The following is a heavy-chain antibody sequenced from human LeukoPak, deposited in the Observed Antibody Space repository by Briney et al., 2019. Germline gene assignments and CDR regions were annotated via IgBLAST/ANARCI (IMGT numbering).Heavy chain of an antibody. Sequence: GGSLRLSCAASGFTLSSYNMKWVRQAPGKGLEWVSFISSSSSPIYYADSVKGRFTISRDNAKNSLYLQMNSLRAEDTAVYYCARKYCSSTSCYFTNMDVWGKGTTVTVSS. CDR1: GFTLSSYN. CDR3: ARKYCSSTSCYFTNMDV. CDR2: ISSSSSPI. D-gene: IGHD2-2*01. J-gene: IGHJ6*03. V-gene: IGHV3-48*01.